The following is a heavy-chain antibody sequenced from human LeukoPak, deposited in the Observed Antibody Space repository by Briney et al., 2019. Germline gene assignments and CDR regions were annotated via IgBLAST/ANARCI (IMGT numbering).Heavy chain of an antibody. D-gene: IGHD2-2*02. CDR3: ARGLCSSSTSCYTSYYYYMDV. CDR2: INHSGST. V-gene: IGHV4-34*01. Sequence: TPSETLSLTCAVYGGSFSGYYWSWIRQPPGKGLEWIGEINHSGSTNYNPSLKSRVTISVDTSKNQFSLKLSSVTAADTAVYYGARGLCSSSTSCYTSYYYYMDVGGKGTTVTVSS. J-gene: IGHJ6*03. CDR1: GGSFSGYY.